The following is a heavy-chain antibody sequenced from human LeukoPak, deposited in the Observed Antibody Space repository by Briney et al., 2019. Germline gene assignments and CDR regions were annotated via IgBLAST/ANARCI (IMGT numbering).Heavy chain of an antibody. V-gene: IGHV3-30*03. D-gene: IGHD2-15*01. CDR3: ARGVGGSRAFDI. CDR2: ISYDGTTE. CDR1: GFTFSNFG. Sequence: GKSLRLSCAASGFTFSNFGMHWVRQAPGKGLERVAVISYDGTTEHYADSVKGRFTISRDNAKNTLYLQMSSLRAEDTAVYYCARGVGGSRAFDIWGQGTMVTVSS. J-gene: IGHJ3*02.